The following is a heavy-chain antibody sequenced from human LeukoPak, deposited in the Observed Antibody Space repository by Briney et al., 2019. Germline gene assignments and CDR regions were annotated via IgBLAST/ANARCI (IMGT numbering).Heavy chain of an antibody. CDR1: RFTFTDHY. D-gene: IGHD6-19*01. J-gene: IGHJ4*02. Sequence: SRRLSWAASRFTFTDHYMSCTRQAPGEGLEWVSYISSSSSYTNYADSVKGRFTISRDNAKNSLYLQMNSLRAEDTAVYYCASNVAGKGDYWGQGTLVTVSS. CDR3: ASNVAGKGDY. V-gene: IGHV3-11*06. CDR2: ISSSSSYT.